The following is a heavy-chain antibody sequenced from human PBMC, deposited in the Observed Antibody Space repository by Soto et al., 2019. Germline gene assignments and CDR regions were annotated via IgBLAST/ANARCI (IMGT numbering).Heavy chain of an antibody. Sequence: EVQLVESGGGLVQPGGSLRLSCAASGFTFSSYWMHWVRQAPGKGLVWVSRINSDGSSTSYADSVKGRFTISRDNAKNTLYLQMNSLRAEDTAVYYCARTAAHTPIHHYYYYMDVWGKGTTVTVSS. CDR3: ARTAAHTPIHHYYYYMDV. J-gene: IGHJ6*03. CDR1: GFTFSSYW. CDR2: INSDGSST. V-gene: IGHV3-74*01.